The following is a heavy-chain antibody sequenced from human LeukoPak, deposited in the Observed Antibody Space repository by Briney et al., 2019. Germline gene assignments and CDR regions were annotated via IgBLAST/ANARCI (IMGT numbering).Heavy chain of an antibody. CDR3: ARDSTYYYGSGSSGPHYFDY. J-gene: IGHJ4*02. CDR2: ISYDGGNT. CDR1: GFTFSSYA. D-gene: IGHD3-10*01. V-gene: IGHV3-30*01. Sequence: GRSLRLSCAASGFTFSSYAMHWVRQAPGKGLEWVAVISYDGGNTYYADSVKGRFTISRDNSKNTLYLQLNSLRAEDTAVYYCARDSTYYYGSGSSGPHYFDYWRQGTLVTVSS.